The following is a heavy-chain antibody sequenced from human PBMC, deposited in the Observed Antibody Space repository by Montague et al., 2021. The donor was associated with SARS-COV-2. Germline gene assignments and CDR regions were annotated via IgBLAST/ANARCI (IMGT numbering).Heavy chain of an antibody. Sequence: SVKVSCKASGGTFTSYAISWVRQAPGQGLEWMGGIIPIFDTANYXQKFQDRVTITADESTSTAYMELSSLRSEDTAVYYCARVDWLSFCFDYWGQGTLVTVSS. CDR3: ARVDWLSFCFDY. J-gene: IGHJ4*02. V-gene: IGHV1-69*13. D-gene: IGHD3-9*01. CDR2: IIPIFDTA. CDR1: GGTFTSYA.